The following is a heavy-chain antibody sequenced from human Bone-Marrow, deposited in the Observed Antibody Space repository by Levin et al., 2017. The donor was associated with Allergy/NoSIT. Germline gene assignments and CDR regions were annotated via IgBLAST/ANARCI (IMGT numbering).Heavy chain of an antibody. CDR1: GGSISTTNS. CDR2: IYPSGVT. D-gene: IGHD3-10*01. Sequence: SETLSLTCAVSGGSISTTNSWTWVRQPPGRGLEWIGEIYPSGVTTYNPSLKSRLSISIDKSKNQFSLKLSSVTAADTAVYYCAASNYYGSGSFFPWGRGTLVTVSS. J-gene: IGHJ5*02. V-gene: IGHV4-4*02. CDR3: AASNYYGSGSFFP.